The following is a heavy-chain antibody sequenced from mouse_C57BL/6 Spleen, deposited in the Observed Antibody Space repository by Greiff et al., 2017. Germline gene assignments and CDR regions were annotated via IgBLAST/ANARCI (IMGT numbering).Heavy chain of an antibody. CDR1: GYTFPSYW. D-gene: IGHD1-1*01. Sequence: QVQLQQPGTELVKPGASVKLSCKASGYTFPSYWMPWVKQRPGKGLEWIGNINPSNGSTPYNEKFKSKATLTVDKSSSTAYMQLSSLTSDDSAVYYCARSKYYGSSYLYYFDYWGQGTTLTVSS. V-gene: IGHV1-53*01. CDR3: ARSKYYGSSYLYYFDY. J-gene: IGHJ2*01. CDR2: INPSNGST.